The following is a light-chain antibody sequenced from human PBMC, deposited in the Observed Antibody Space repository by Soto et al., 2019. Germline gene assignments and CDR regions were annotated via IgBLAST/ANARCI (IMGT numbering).Light chain of an antibody. CDR1: QSISNY. CDR3: QQSFSTPRT. J-gene: IGKJ1*01. V-gene: IGKV1-39*01. Sequence: DIQMTQSPSSLSASVGDRVTITCRASQSISNYLNWYQQKPGKAPNLLIYAASSLQSGVPSRFSGSGSRTDFTLTISSLQPEDFATYYCQQSFSTPRTFGQVTKVEIK. CDR2: AAS.